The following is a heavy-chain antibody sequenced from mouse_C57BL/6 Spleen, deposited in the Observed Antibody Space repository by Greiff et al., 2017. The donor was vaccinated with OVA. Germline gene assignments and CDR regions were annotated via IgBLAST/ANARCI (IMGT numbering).Heavy chain of an antibody. CDR1: GFTFSDYG. CDR3: ARPIYGNSDWYFDV. D-gene: IGHD2-1*01. Sequence: EVKLMESGGGLVQPGGSLKLSCAASGFTFSDYGMAWVRQAPRKGPEWVAFISNLAYSIYYADTVTGRFTISRENAKNTLYLEMSSLRSEDTAMYYCARPIYGNSDWYFDVWGTGTTVTVSS. J-gene: IGHJ1*03. CDR2: ISNLAYSI. V-gene: IGHV5-15*01.